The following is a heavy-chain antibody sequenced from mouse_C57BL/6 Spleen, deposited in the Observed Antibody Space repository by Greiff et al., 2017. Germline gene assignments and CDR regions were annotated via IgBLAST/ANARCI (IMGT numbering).Heavy chain of an antibody. Sequence: VQLQQSGPGLVQPSQSLSITCTVSGFSLTSYGVHWVRQPPGKGLEWLGVIWSGGSTDYTAAFISRLSISKDNSKSQVFFKMNSLQADDTAIYYCAKNGMITWAMDYWGQGTSVTVSS. CDR2: IWSGGST. CDR1: GFSLTSYG. CDR3: AKNGMITWAMDY. D-gene: IGHD2-4*01. J-gene: IGHJ4*01. V-gene: IGHV2-4*01.